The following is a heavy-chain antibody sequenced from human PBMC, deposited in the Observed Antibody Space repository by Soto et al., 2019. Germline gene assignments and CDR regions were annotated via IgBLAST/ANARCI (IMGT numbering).Heavy chain of an antibody. D-gene: IGHD5-12*01. Sequence: SETLSLTCAVSGGSISSGGYSWSWIRQPPGKGLEWVGYIYHSGSTYYNPSLKSRVTISVDRSKNQFSLKLSSVTAADTAVYYCARRYSGYDPNWFDPWGQGTLVTVSS. CDR3: ARRYSGYDPNWFDP. J-gene: IGHJ5*02. CDR2: IYHSGST. CDR1: GGSISSGGYS. V-gene: IGHV4-30-2*01.